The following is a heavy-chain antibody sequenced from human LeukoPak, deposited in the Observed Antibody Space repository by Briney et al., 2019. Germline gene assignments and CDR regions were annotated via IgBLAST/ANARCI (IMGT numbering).Heavy chain of an antibody. V-gene: IGHV5-10-1*01. D-gene: IGHD2-15*01. CDR1: GYSFTSYW. CDR2: IDPSDSYT. Sequence: GESLKISCKGSGYSFTSYWISWVRQLPGKGLEWMGRIDPSDSYTNYSPSFQGRVTISADKSVSTAYLQWSSLKASDTAMYYCARQVHCSSSSCSANYYYYGMDVWGQGTTVTVSS. J-gene: IGHJ6*02. CDR3: ARQVHCSSSSCSANYYYYGMDV.